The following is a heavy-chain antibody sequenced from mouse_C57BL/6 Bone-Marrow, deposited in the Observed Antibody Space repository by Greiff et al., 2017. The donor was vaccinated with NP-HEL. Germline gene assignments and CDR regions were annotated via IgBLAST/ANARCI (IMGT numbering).Heavy chain of an antibody. V-gene: IGHV1-42*01. D-gene: IGHD1-1*01. CDR1: GYSFTGYY. Sequence: VQLQQSGPELVKPGASVKISCKASGYSFTGYYMNWVKQSPEKSLEWIGEINPSTGGTTYNQKFKAKATLTVDKSSSTAYMQLKSLTSEDSAVYYWARSRAYYYGSSPWFAYWGQGTLVTVSA. J-gene: IGHJ3*01. CDR3: ARSRAYYYGSSPWFAY. CDR2: INPSTGGT.